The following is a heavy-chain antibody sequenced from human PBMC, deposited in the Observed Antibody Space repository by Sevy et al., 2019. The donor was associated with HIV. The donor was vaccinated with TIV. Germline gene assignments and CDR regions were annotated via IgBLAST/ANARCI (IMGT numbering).Heavy chain of an antibody. D-gene: IGHD5-18*01. V-gene: IGHV3-30*18. Sequence: GGSLRLSCAASGLTFSTYGMHWVRQAPGKGLEWVALISGAGSNTYYAGSVTGRFTISRDNSKNTPYLKMNSLRADDTAVYYCAKTYADTTMDLYYYDSWGQGTLVTVSS. J-gene: IGHJ4*02. CDR1: GLTFSTYG. CDR2: ISGAGSNT. CDR3: AKTYADTTMDLYYYDS.